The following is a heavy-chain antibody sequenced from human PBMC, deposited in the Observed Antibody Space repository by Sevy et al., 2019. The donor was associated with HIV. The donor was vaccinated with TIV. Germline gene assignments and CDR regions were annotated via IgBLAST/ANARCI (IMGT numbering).Heavy chain of an antibody. Sequence: ASVKVSCKASGYTFTGYYMHWVRQAPGHGLEWMGRINPNSGGTNYAQKFQGRVTMTRDTSISTAYMELSRLRSDDTAVYYCARQMGYYDSSGYYPWFDYWGQGTLVTVSS. CDR2: INPNSGGT. D-gene: IGHD3-22*01. J-gene: IGHJ4*02. CDR3: ARQMGYYDSSGYYPWFDY. CDR1: GYTFTGYY. V-gene: IGHV1-2*06.